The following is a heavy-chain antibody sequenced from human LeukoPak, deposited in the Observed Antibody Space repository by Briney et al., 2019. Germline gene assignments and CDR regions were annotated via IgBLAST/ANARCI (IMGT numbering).Heavy chain of an antibody. Sequence: SEALSLTCTVSGGSISSSSYYWGWIRQPPGKGLEWIGSIYYSGSTYYNPSLKSRVTISVDTSKNQFSLKLRSVTAADTAVYYCARLTRHRRAFDIWDQGTMVTVSS. CDR2: IYYSGST. CDR3: ARLTRHRRAFDI. V-gene: IGHV4-39*01. D-gene: IGHD1-1*01. CDR1: GGSISSSSYY. J-gene: IGHJ3*02.